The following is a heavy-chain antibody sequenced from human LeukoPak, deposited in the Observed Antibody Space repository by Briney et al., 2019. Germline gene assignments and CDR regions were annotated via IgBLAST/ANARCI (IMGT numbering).Heavy chain of an antibody. CDR3: ARRMGYKSYYFDY. V-gene: IGHV3-7*01. Sequence: GGSPRLSCAASGFTFDDYGMSWVRQAPGKGLEWAANIKEDGSEKYYVDSVRGRFTISRDNAKNSLYLQMNSLRAEDTAVYYCARRMGYKSYYFDYWGQGTLVTVSS. CDR1: GFTFDDYG. J-gene: IGHJ4*02. D-gene: IGHD1-1*01. CDR2: IKEDGSEK.